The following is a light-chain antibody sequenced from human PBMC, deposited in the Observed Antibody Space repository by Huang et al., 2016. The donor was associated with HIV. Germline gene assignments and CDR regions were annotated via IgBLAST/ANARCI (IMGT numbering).Light chain of an antibody. Sequence: EIVLTQSPATLSLSPGERATLSCRATQSIRNSYLAWFQQKPGLAPRLLIDDASNRATGIPDRFSGGGSGTDFTLTISRLEPEDFAVYYCQQYGSSSYTFGQGTKLELK. V-gene: IGKV3D-20*01. CDR2: DAS. CDR1: QSIRNSY. CDR3: QQYGSSSYT. J-gene: IGKJ2*01.